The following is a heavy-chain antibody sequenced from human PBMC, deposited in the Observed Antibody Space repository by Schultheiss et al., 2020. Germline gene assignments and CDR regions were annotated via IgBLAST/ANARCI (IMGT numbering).Heavy chain of an antibody. J-gene: IGHJ4*02. D-gene: IGHD6-19*01. CDR3: ARVDSSGWYVY. CDR2: IYYRGST. V-gene: IGHV4-31*03. CDR1: GGSISSGGYY. Sequence: SETLSLTCTVSGGSISSGGYYWSWIRQHPGKGLEWIGYIYYRGSTDSNPSLKSRVTISVDSSKNQFSLKLSSVTAADTAVYYCARVDSSGWYVYWGQGTLVTVSS.